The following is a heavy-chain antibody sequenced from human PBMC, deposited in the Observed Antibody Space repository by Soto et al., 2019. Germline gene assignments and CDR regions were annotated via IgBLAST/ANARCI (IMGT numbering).Heavy chain of an antibody. CDR1: GFTFSGSA. CDR3: TRQWGTSVHGIYYYSGMDV. J-gene: IGHJ6*02. V-gene: IGHV3-73*01. CDR2: INNKANSYGT. Sequence: GGSLRLSCAASGFTFSGSAMHWVRQASGKGXXXXGHINNKANSYGTAYTASVKGRFTISRDDSKDMAFLQMNSLKVEDTAVYYCTRQWGTSVHGIYYYSGMDVWGQGTTVTVSS. D-gene: IGHD1-1*01.